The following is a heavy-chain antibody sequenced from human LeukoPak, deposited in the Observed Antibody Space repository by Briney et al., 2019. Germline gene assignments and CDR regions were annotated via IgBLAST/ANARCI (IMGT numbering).Heavy chain of an antibody. J-gene: IGHJ4*02. D-gene: IGHD5-12*01. V-gene: IGHV5-51*01. CDR3: ARPRGYSGYDYWY. Sequence: GESLKISCKGSGYSFNTYWIGWVRQMPGKGLEWMGIIYAGDSDTRYSPSFQGQVTISADKSISTAYLQWSSLKASDTAMYYCARPRGYSGYDYWYWGQGTLVTVSS. CDR1: GYSFNTYW. CDR2: IYAGDSDT.